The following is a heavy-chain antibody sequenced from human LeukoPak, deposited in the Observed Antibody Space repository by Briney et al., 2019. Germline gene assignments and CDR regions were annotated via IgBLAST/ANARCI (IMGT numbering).Heavy chain of an antibody. CDR3: AREALEVGYCSSTSCYRYYYMDV. D-gene: IGHD2-2*02. CDR1: GGTFSSYA. Sequence: SVKVSCKASGGTFSSYAISWVRLAPGQGLEWMGAIIPIFGTANYAQKFQGRVTITTDESTSTAYMELSSLRSEDTAVYYCAREALEVGYCSSTSCYRYYYMDVWGKGTTVTVSS. J-gene: IGHJ6*03. V-gene: IGHV1-69*05. CDR2: IIPIFGTA.